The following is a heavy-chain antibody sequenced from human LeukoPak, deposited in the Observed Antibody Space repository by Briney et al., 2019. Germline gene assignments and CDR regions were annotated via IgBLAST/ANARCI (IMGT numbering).Heavy chain of an antibody. CDR3: ARDIGGDIVVVTAIPGIDY. CDR1: GFTFSSYA. V-gene: IGHV3-21*01. Sequence: GGSLRLSCAASGFTFSSYAMSWVRQAPGKGLEWVSSISSSSSYIYYADSVKGRFTISRDNAKNSLYLQMNSLRAEDTAVYYCARDIGGDIVVVTAIPGIDYWGQGTLVTVSS. D-gene: IGHD2-21*02. CDR2: ISSSSSYI. J-gene: IGHJ4*02.